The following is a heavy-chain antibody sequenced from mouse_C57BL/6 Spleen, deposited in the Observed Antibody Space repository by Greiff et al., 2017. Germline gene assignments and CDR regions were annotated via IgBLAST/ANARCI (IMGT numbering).Heavy chain of an antibody. Sequence: EVQLVESGGGLVKPGGSLKLSCAASGFTFSSYAMSWVRQTPEKRLEWVATISDGGGYTYYPDNVKGRFTISRDNAKNNLYLQMSHLKSEDTAMYYCARDSGVFAYWGQGTLVTVSA. CDR1: GFTFSSYA. V-gene: IGHV5-4*01. CDR3: ARDSGVFAY. CDR2: ISDGGGYT. J-gene: IGHJ3*01.